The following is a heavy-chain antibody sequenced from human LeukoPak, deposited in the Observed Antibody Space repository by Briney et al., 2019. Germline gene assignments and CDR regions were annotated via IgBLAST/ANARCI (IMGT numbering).Heavy chain of an antibody. Sequence: SETLSLTCTVSGGSISSSSYYWGWIRQPPGKGLEWIGSIYYSGSTYYNPSLKGRVTISVDTSKNQFSLKLSSVTAADTAVYYCARVSSGWYGGFDYWGQGTLVTVSS. CDR3: ARVSSGWYGGFDY. V-gene: IGHV4-39*07. D-gene: IGHD6-19*01. CDR1: GGSISSSSYY. CDR2: IYYSGST. J-gene: IGHJ4*02.